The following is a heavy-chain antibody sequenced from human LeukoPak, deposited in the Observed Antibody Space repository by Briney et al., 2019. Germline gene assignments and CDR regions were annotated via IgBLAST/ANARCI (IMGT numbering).Heavy chain of an antibody. J-gene: IGHJ6*03. CDR3: ARGGDGPARYYYYYMDV. V-gene: IGHV1-2*02. CDR1: GYTFTGYY. Sequence: EASVKVSCKASGYTFTGYYMHWVRQAPGQGLEWMGWINPNSGGTNYAQKFQGRVTMTRDTSISTAYMELSRLRSDDTAVYYCARGGDGPARYYYYYMDVWGKGTTVTVSS. CDR2: INPNSGGT. D-gene: IGHD5-24*01.